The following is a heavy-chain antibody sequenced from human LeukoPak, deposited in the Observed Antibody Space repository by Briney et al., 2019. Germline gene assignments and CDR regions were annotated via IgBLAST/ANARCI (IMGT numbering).Heavy chain of an antibody. D-gene: IGHD4-17*01. V-gene: IGHV4-59*08. CDR2: IYYSGST. CDR1: GCSISSYY. CDR3: AGSEEGAYGSY. J-gene: IGHJ4*02. Sequence: SETLPLTCTVSGCSISSYYWSWIRQPPGKGLEWIGYIYYSGSTNYNPSLKSRVTISVDTSKNQFSLKLSSVTAADTAVYYCAGSEEGAYGSYWGQGTLVTVSS.